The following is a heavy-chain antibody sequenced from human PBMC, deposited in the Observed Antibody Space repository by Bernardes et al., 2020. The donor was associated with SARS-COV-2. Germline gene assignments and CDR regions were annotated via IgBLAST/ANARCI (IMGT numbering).Heavy chain of an antibody. CDR3: ANEYSNLDYYFDY. CDR2: ISGSGSNT. V-gene: IGHV3-23*01. D-gene: IGHD6-13*01. J-gene: IGHJ4*02. Sequence: GGSLRLSCAASGFTFSSYAMNWVRQAPGKGLEWVSSISGSGSNTYYADSVKGRFTISRDNSKNTLYLQMNSLRAEDRAVYYCANEYSNLDYYFDYWGQGTLVTVSS. CDR1: GFTFSSYA.